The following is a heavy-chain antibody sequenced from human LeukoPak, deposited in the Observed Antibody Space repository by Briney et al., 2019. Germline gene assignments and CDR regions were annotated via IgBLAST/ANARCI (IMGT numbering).Heavy chain of an antibody. CDR1: GYTFTGYY. D-gene: IGHD6-13*01. V-gene: IGHV1-2*06. J-gene: IGHJ5*02. CDR3: ARDLSVAAAGPNWFDP. Sequence: ASVKVSCKASGYTFTGYYMHWVRQAPGQGLEWMGRINPNSGGTNYAQKFQGRITMTRDTSTSTVYMELSSLRSEDTAVYYCARDLSVAAAGPNWFDPWGQGTLVTVSS. CDR2: INPNSGGT.